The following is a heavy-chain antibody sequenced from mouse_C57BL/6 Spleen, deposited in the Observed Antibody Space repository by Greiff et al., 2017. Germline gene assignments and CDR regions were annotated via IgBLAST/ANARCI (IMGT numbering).Heavy chain of an antibody. V-gene: IGHV5-6*01. CDR3: ARQITTEESFDY. D-gene: IGHD1-1*01. CDR2: ISSGGSYT. Sequence: DVHLVESGGDLVKPGGSLKLSCAASGFTFSSYGMSWVRQTPDKRLEWVATISSGGSYTYYPDSVKGRVTISRDNAKNTLYLQMSSLKSEDTAMYYCARQITTEESFDYWGQGTTLTVSS. J-gene: IGHJ2*01. CDR1: GFTFSSYG.